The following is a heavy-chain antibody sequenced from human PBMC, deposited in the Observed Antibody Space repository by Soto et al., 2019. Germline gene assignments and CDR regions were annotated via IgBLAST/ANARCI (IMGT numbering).Heavy chain of an antibody. Sequence: GGSLRLSCAASGFTFSSYGMHWVRQAPGKGLEWVAVIWYDGSNKYYADSVKGRFTISRDNSKNTLYLQMNSLRAEDTAVYYCARGGSHIVVVPAAPDYWGQGTLVTVSS. CDR3: ARGGSHIVVVPAAPDY. CDR2: IWYDGSNK. V-gene: IGHV3-33*01. D-gene: IGHD2-2*01. J-gene: IGHJ4*02. CDR1: GFTFSSYG.